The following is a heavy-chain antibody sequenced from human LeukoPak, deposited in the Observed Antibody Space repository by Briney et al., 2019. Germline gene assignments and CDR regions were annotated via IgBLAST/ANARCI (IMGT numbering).Heavy chain of an antibody. CDR1: GGSISGYY. D-gene: IGHD1-14*01. CDR2: VYYNGNT. J-gene: IGHJ4*02. CDR3: ARDRSSYFDY. Sequence: SETLSLTCTVSGGSISGYYWSWIRQPPGKGLEWIAYVYYNGNTNYNPSLKSRVTISVDTSKNQFALKLSSVTAADTAVYYCARDRSSYFDYWGQGTLATVSS. V-gene: IGHV4-59*08.